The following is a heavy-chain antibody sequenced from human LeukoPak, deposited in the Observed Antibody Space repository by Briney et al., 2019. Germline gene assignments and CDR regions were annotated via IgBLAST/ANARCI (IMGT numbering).Heavy chain of an antibody. CDR1: GFTFSSYA. CDR3: AKCFYDTSGYYLYYFDY. J-gene: IGHJ4*02. V-gene: IGHV3-23*01. CDR2: ISGSGGST. Sequence: GGSLRLSCAASGFTFSSYAMSWVRQAPGKGLEWVSVISGSGGSTSYADSVKGRFTISRDNSKNTLYLQMNSLRAGDTAVYYCAKCFYDTSGYYLYYFDYWGQGTLVTVSS. D-gene: IGHD3-22*01.